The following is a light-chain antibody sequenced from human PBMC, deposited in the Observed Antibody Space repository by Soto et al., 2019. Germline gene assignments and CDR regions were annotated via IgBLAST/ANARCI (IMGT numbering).Light chain of an antibody. CDR2: SNN. Sequence: QAVVTQPPSASGTPGVRVTISCSGSSSNFAVNTVNWYQQVPGTAPKLLIYSNNQRPSGVPDRFSASKSVTSASLAISGLQSEDEAEYFSSTWDDSLNGPVFGGGTKVTVL. CDR3: STWDDSLNGPV. CDR1: SSNFAVNT. V-gene: IGLV1-44*01. J-gene: IGLJ3*02.